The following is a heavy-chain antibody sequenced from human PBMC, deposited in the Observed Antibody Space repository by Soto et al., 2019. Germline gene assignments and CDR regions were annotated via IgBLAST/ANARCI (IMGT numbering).Heavy chain of an antibody. J-gene: IGHJ6*02. CDR2: ISSSGITI. CDR1: VVTFSDYY. Sequence: GSLRLSCAAYVVTFSDYYMSWIRQAPGKGLEWVSYISSSGITIYYADAVKGRFTISRDNANNSLYLQMNSLRAEDTAVYYCATDEMAPYYYDSSGHYPHYYGMDVRGQGTTVTVPS. V-gene: IGHV3-11*01. CDR3: ATDEMAPYYYDSSGHYPHYYGMDV. D-gene: IGHD3-22*01.